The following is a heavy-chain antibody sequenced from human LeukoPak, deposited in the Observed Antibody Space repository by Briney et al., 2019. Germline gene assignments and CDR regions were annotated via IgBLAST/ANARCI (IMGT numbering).Heavy chain of an antibody. Sequence: GGSLRLSCAASGFTVSSNYMSWVRQAPGKGLEWVSVIYSGGSTYYAGSVKGRFTISRDNSKNTLYLQMNSLRAEDTAVYYCARDLGGGAIDYWGQGTLVTVSS. D-gene: IGHD3-16*01. CDR1: GFTVSSNY. J-gene: IGHJ4*02. CDR3: ARDLGGGAIDY. CDR2: IYSGGST. V-gene: IGHV3-53*01.